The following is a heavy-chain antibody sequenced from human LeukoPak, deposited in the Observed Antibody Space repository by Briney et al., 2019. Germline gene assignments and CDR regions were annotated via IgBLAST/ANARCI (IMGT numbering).Heavy chain of an antibody. J-gene: IGHJ6*02. CDR2: IYYSGST. CDR1: GGSISSGDYY. V-gene: IGHV4-30-4*01. D-gene: IGHD2-2*01. Sequence: SQTLSLTCTVSGGSISSGDYYWSWIRQPPGKGLEWIGYIYYSGSTYYNPSLKSRVTISVDTSKNQFSPKLSSVTAADTAVYYCARDPSTRDPEGYYYYGMDVWGQGTTVTVSS. CDR3: ARDPSTRDPEGYYYYGMDV.